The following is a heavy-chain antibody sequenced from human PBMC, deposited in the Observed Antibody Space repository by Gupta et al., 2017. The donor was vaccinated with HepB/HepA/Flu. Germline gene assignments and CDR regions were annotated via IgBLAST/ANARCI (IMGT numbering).Heavy chain of an antibody. Sequence: QVTLKESGPVLVKPTEPLTLTCTVSGFSLSNARLGVSWIRQPPGKALEWLAHIFSNDEKSYSTSLKSRLTISKDTSKSQVVLTMTNMDPVDTATYYCARIRGGGYDFWSGGPRYYYYYMDVWGKGTTVTVSS. CDR3: ARIRGGGYDFWSGGPRYYYYYMDV. D-gene: IGHD3-3*01. V-gene: IGHV2-26*01. J-gene: IGHJ6*03. CDR2: IFSNDEK. CDR1: GFSLSNARLG.